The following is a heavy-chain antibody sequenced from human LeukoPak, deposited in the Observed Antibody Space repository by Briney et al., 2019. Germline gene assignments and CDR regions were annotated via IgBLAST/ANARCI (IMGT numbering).Heavy chain of an antibody. CDR3: ARGFRYCSSTSCSFYYFDY. CDR1: GYTFTSYD. Sequence: ASVKVSCKASGYTFTSYDINWVRQATGQGLEWMGWMNPSSGNTGYAQKFQGRVTMTRNTSISTAYMELSSLRSEDTAVYYCARGFRYCSSTSCSFYYFDYWGQGTLVTVSS. D-gene: IGHD2-2*01. V-gene: IGHV1-8*01. CDR2: MNPSSGNT. J-gene: IGHJ4*02.